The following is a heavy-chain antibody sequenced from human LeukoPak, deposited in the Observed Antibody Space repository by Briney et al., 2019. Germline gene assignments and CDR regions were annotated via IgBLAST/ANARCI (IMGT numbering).Heavy chain of an antibody. V-gene: IGHV1-18*01. CDR3: ARNAGSYFEFAP. CDR2: ISGNSGKT. J-gene: IGHJ5*02. Sequence: ASVKVSCKTSGYTFSTYGLSWVRQAPGQGLEWMGWISGNSGKTHYAQKFQDRVTLTTDTSSTTAFMELRSLRSDDTAMYYCARNAGSYFEFAPWGQRTLVTLSS. CDR1: GYTFSTYG. D-gene: IGHD1-26*01.